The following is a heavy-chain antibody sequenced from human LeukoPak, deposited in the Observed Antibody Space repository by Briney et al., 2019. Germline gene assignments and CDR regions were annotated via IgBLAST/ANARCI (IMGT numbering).Heavy chain of an antibody. V-gene: IGHV3-7*01. CDR1: GFTFSSYW. Sequence: GGSLRLSCAASGFTFSSYWMSWVRQAPGKGLEWVANIKQDGSEKYYVDSVKGRFTISRDNAKNSLYLQMNSLRAEDTAVYYCARDMKRGYCSSTSCSLYWGQGTLVTVSS. D-gene: IGHD2-2*01. CDR3: ARDMKRGYCSSTSCSLY. CDR2: IKQDGSEK. J-gene: IGHJ4*02.